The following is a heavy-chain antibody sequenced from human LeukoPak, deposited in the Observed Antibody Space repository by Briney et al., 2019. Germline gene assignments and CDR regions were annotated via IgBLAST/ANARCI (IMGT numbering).Heavy chain of an antibody. CDR3: AKDLSRGYSYGPDY. CDR2: ISYDGRDT. CDR1: RLTFSNYG. J-gene: IGHJ4*02. Sequence: GGSLRLSCVASRLTFSNYGMHWARQAPGKGLEWVAVISYDGRDTYYGDSVKGRFTISRDNSKNTLYLRMNSLRPEDTAMYYCAKDLSRGYSYGPDYWGQGTLVTVSS. D-gene: IGHD5-18*01. V-gene: IGHV3-30*18.